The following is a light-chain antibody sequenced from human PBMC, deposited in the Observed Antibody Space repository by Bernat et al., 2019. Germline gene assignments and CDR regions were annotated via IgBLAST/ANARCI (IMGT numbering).Light chain of an antibody. Sequence: QSILTQPPSASGTPGQRVTIYCSGGSTNIGSNTVNWYQQVPGTAPKLLILSKNQRPSGVPDRFSGSKSGTSGSLAISGLQPDDEADYYCGTWDDSLNVWLFGGGTKLTVL. CDR2: SKN. CDR3: GTWDDSLNVWL. J-gene: IGLJ2*01. V-gene: IGLV1-44*01. CDR1: STNIGSNT.